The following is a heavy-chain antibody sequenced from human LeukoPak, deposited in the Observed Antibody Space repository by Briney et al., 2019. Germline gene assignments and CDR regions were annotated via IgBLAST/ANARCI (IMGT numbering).Heavy chain of an antibody. D-gene: IGHD6-13*01. CDR1: GASISSRNYY. J-gene: IGHJ4*02. CDR2: IYYSGSS. CDR3: AGATIAAAGFSFDY. Sequence: SETLSLTCTVSGASISSRNYYWGWIRQPPGKGLEWIGSIYYSGSSFHNPSLNSRVTISVDTSKNQFSLELTSVTAADTALYYCAGATIAAAGFSFDYWGQGTLVTVSS. V-gene: IGHV4-39*07.